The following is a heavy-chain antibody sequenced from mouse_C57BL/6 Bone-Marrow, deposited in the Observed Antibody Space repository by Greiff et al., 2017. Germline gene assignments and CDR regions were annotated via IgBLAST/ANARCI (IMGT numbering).Heavy chain of an antibody. J-gene: IGHJ3*01. CDR3: ACCGNYVGFAY. Sequence: EVQLQQSGPDLVKPSPSLSLTCSVTGYSITSGYYWNWIRQFPGNNLEWMGYIRYDGSNNYNPSLKKRISITRDTSRNLIFLKLNSVTTEDAATDYCACCGNYVGFAYWGQGTLVTVSA. CDR1: GYSITSGYY. V-gene: IGHV3-6*01. D-gene: IGHD2-1*01. CDR2: IRYDGSN.